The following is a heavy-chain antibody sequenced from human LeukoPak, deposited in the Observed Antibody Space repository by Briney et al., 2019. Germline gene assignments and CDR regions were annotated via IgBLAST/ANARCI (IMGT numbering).Heavy chain of an antibody. CDR2: IKQDGSEK. CDR3: ARGGVVPAAILEGLYYYYYMDV. V-gene: IGHV3-7*01. CDR1: GGTFSSYA. Sequence: SCKASGGTFSSYAMSWVRQAPGKGLEWVANIKQDGSEKYYVDSVKGRFTISRDNAKNSLYLQMNSLSAEDTAVYYCARGGVVPAAILEGLYYYYYMDVWGKGTTVTVSS. J-gene: IGHJ6*03. D-gene: IGHD2-2*02.